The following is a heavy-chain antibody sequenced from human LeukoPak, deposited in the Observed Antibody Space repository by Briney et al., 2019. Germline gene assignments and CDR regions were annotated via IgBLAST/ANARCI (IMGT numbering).Heavy chain of an antibody. Sequence: RTSETLSLTCAVYGDSFSGYFWSWIRQSPGKGLEWFGEIDDRGNVFYNPSFKSRVTISADTSKNQFSLEVTSVTAADTAIYYCARKWVHNTLDIWGQGTMVTVSS. V-gene: IGHV4-34*01. CDR2: IDDRGNV. CDR3: ARKWVHNTLDI. CDR1: GDSFSGYF. J-gene: IGHJ3*02. D-gene: IGHD1-26*01.